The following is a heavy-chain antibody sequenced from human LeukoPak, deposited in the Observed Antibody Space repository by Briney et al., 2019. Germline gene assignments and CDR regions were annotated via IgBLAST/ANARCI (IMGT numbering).Heavy chain of an antibody. J-gene: IGHJ4*02. CDR3: ARDPAKGAAHSYYFDY. CDR1: GFTFNSYE. D-gene: IGHD6-6*01. V-gene: IGHV3-48*03. CDR2: ISAGGNTK. Sequence: GGSLRLSCAASGFTFNSYEMNWVRQAPGKGLEWISYISAGGNTKYYAASVKGRFTISIDDDKNSLYLQMNSLRDEDTAVYYCARDPAKGAAHSYYFDYWGQGSLLTVSS.